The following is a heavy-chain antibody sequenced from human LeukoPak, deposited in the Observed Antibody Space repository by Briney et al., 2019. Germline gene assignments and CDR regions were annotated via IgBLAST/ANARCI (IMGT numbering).Heavy chain of an antibody. J-gene: IGHJ4*02. Sequence: GGSLRLSCGGSGFSFSNYAMTWVRQAPGKGLEWVSSISGSGNTTYYADSVRGRFTISRDNSKNTLYLQMNSLRAGDTALYYCAKESLRGHSYGFDNWGQGTLVTVSS. CDR2: ISGSGNTT. CDR3: AKESLRGHSYGFDN. D-gene: IGHD5-18*01. V-gene: IGHV3-23*01. CDR1: GFSFSNYA.